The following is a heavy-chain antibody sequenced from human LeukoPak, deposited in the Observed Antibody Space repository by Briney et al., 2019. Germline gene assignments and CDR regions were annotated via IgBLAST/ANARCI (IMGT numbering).Heavy chain of an antibody. CDR1: GYTFTSYA. D-gene: IGHD6-13*01. CDR3: ARVGEYSSSWYSVDY. V-gene: IGHV1-3*01. Sequence: ASVKVSCKASGYTFTSYAMHWVRQAPGQRLEWMGWINAGNGNTKYSQKFQGRVTITRDTSASTAYMELSSLRSEDTAVYYCARVGEYSSSWYSVDYWGQGTLVTVSS. J-gene: IGHJ4*02. CDR2: INAGNGNT.